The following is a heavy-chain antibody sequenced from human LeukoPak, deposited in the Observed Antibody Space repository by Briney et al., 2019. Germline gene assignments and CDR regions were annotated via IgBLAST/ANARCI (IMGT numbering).Heavy chain of an antibody. D-gene: IGHD4-11*01. V-gene: IGHV3-66*01. CDR1: GFTVSNKY. J-gene: IGHJ5*02. Sequence: GGSLRLSCAASGFTVSNKYMSWVRQAPGKGLEWVSVVYSGGNTYYADSVKGRFTISRDNSKSTVYLQMNSLRGEDTAVYCCARITVTQFDPWGQGTLVTVSS. CDR3: ARITVTQFDP. CDR2: VYSGGNT.